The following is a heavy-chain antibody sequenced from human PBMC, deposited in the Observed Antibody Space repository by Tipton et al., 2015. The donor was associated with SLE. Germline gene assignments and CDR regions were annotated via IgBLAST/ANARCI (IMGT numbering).Heavy chain of an antibody. CDR3: AREDVDTAMVYFDY. Sequence: TLSLTCTVPGGSISSYYWSWIRQPAGKGLEWIGRIYTSGSTNYNPSLKSRVTMSVDTSKNQFSLKLSSVTAADTAVYYCAREDVDTAMVYFDYWGQGTLVTVSS. CDR2: IYTSGST. CDR1: GGSISSYY. V-gene: IGHV4-4*07. J-gene: IGHJ4*02. D-gene: IGHD5-18*01.